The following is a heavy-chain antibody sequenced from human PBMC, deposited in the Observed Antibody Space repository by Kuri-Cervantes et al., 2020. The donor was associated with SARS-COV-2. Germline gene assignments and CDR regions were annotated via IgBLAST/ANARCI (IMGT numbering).Heavy chain of an antibody. D-gene: IGHD2-2*01. CDR3: SHCSSTSCYEFDY. Sequence: GGSLRLSCTGSGFTFGDYAMSWFRQVPGKGLEWVGFIRSKAYGGTTEYAASVKGRFTISRDDSKSIACLQMNSLNTEDTAVYYCSHCSSTSCYEFDYWGQGTLVTVSS. CDR1: GFTFGDYA. CDR2: IRSKAYGGTT. J-gene: IGHJ4*02. V-gene: IGHV3-49*03.